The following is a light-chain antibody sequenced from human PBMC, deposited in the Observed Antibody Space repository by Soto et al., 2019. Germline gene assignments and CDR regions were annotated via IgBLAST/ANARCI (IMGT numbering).Light chain of an antibody. Sequence: EIVMTQSPATLAVSPGERATLPCRANQSVWSNFAWYQQKPGQAPRLLIYGASTRATGIPARFSGSGSGTEFTLTISSLQSEDFAVYYCQQYNNWPPLTFGGGTKVEIK. CDR3: QQYNNWPPLT. J-gene: IGKJ4*01. CDR2: GAS. CDR1: QSVWSN. V-gene: IGKV3-15*01.